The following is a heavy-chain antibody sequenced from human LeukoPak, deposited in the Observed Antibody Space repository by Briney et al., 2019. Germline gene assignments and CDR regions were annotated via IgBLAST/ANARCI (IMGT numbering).Heavy chain of an antibody. CDR1: GYTLTELS. CDR2: FDPEEGEA. Sequence: RVASVKVSCKVSGYTLTELSMHWVRQAPGKGLEWMGGFDPEEGEAIYAQTFQGRVTMTEDTSTDTAYMELSSLRSGDTAVYYCASTRIPMLRGPFDPWGQGTLVTVSS. J-gene: IGHJ5*02. CDR3: ASTRIPMLRGPFDP. V-gene: IGHV1-24*01. D-gene: IGHD3-10*01.